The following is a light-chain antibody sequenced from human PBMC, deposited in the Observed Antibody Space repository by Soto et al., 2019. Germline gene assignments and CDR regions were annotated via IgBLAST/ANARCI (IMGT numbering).Light chain of an antibody. CDR1: SSDVGGYNY. CDR3: SSFTSINTWV. CDR2: EVS. V-gene: IGLV2-14*01. J-gene: IGLJ3*02. Sequence: QSVLTQPASVSGPPGQSITISCTGTSSDVGGYNYVSWYQQHPGKAPKLMIYEVSNRPSGVSNRFSGSKSGNTASLTISGLQAEDEADYYCSSFTSINTWVFGGGTKLTVL.